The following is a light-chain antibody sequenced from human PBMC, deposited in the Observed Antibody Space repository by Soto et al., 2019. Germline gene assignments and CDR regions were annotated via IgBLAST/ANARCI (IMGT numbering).Light chain of an antibody. CDR1: QSINW. CDR3: QRYETYSPMLT. Sequence: DIQLAQSPSTLSASVGDRLILTCRATQSINWLAWYQQKPGKAPKLLLFEASRLESEVPSRFSGSGSGTELALTISSLQPDDFGAYYCQRYETYSPMLTFGQGTKVDVK. V-gene: IGKV1-5*03. CDR2: EAS. J-gene: IGKJ1*01.